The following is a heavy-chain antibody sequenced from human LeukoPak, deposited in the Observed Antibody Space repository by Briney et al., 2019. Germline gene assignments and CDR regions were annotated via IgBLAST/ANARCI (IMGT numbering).Heavy chain of an antibody. V-gene: IGHV4-30-2*01. CDR3: ARDYGRAFDI. J-gene: IGHJ3*02. CDR2: IYHSGST. Sequence: PSETLSLTCTVSGGSISSGGYSWSWIRQPPGKGLEWIGYIYHSGSTYYNPSLKSRVTISVDRSKNQFSLKLSSVTAADTAVYYCARDYGRAFDIWGQGTMVTVSS. D-gene: IGHD4-17*01. CDR1: GGSISSGGYS.